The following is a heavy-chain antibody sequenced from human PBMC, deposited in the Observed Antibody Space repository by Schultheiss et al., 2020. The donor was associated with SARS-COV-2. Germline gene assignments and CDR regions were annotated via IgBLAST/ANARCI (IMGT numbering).Heavy chain of an antibody. CDR3: ARGENNWNYVKAY. V-gene: IGHV3-33*01. CDR2: MWSSGSDK. Sequence: GESLKISCSVSGFTLSSYAMHWVRQAPGKGLELLAVMWSSGSDKYNVDSVKGRFTISRDSSKNTLYLQMNSLRVEDTAVYYCARGENNWNYVKAYWGQGTLVTVSS. CDR1: GFTLSSYA. D-gene: IGHD1-7*01. J-gene: IGHJ4*02.